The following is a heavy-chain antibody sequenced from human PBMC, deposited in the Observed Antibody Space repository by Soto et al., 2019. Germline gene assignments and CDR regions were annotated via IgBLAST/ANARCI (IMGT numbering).Heavy chain of an antibody. D-gene: IGHD2-15*01. CDR1: GYTFTSYW. CDR2: IYPSDSDI. V-gene: IGHV5-51*01. CDR3: VRSGTSSGRFSDY. Sequence: PGESLKISCKGSGYTFTSYWIGWVRQMPGEGLEWMGVIYPSDSDIRYSPSFQGKVTISADKSITTAYLQWSSLTSADTAMYYCVRSGTSSGRFSDYWGQGTLVTVS. J-gene: IGHJ4*02.